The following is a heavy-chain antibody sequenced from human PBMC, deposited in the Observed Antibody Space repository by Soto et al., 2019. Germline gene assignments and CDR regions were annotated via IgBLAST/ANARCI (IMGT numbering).Heavy chain of an antibody. V-gene: IGHV3-33*01. CDR2: IWYDGSNK. Sequence: GGSLRLSCAASGFTFSSYGMHWVRQAPGKGLEWVAVIWYDGSNKYYADSVKGRFTISRDNSKNTLYLQMNSLRAEDTAVYYCARGGRVDYDILTGNYFDYWGQGTLVTVSS. J-gene: IGHJ4*02. CDR1: GFTFSSYG. D-gene: IGHD3-9*01. CDR3: ARGGRVDYDILTGNYFDY.